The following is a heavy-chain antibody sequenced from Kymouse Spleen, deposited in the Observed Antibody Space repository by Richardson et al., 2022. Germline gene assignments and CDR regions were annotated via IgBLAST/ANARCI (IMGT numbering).Heavy chain of an antibody. D-gene: IGHD1-7*01. CDR2: INHSGST. Sequence: QVQLQQWGAGLLKPSETLSLTCAVYGGSFSGYYWSWIRQPPGKGLEWIGEINHSGSTNYNPSLKSRVTISVDTSKNQFSLKLSSVTAADTAVYYCARESGITGTTLGQGTLVTVSS. J-gene: IGHJ4*02,IGHJ5*02. CDR1: GGSFSGYY. V-gene: IGHV4-34*01.